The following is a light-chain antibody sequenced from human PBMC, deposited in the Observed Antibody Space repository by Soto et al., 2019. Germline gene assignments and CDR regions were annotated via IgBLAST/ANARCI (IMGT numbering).Light chain of an antibody. CDR3: QQYGSSPDT. Sequence: IVMTQSPATLPVSPGERATLSCRASQSVSNNYLAWYQQKPGQAPRLLIYGASSRATGIPDRFSGSGSGTDFTLTISRLEPEDFAVYYCQQYGSSPDTFGQGTRLEIK. CDR2: GAS. V-gene: IGKV3-20*01. J-gene: IGKJ5*01. CDR1: QSVSNNY.